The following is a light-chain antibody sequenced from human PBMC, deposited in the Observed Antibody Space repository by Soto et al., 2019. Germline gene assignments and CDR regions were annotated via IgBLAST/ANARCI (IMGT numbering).Light chain of an antibody. J-gene: IGKJ5*01. CDR1: QSVSSY. CDR2: DAS. Sequence: EIVLTQSPATLSLSPGERATLSCRASQSVSSYLAWYQQKPGQAPRLLIYDASNRATGIPARFSGSGSGTDFTLTISSLEPEDLAVYYCQQYKNWPAITFGQGTRLEMK. CDR3: QQYKNWPAIT. V-gene: IGKV3-11*01.